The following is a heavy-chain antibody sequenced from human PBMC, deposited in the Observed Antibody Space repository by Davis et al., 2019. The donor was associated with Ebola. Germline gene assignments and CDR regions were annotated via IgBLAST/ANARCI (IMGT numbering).Heavy chain of an antibody. V-gene: IGHV5-10-1*01. Sequence: GESLKISCKGSGYSFTSYWISWVRQMPGKGLEWMGRIDPSDSYTNYSPSFQGHVTISADKSIGTAYLQWSSLKASDTAMYYCASCPYYYYGMDVWGQGTTVTVSS. CDR2: IDPSDSYT. CDR3: ASCPYYYYGMDV. J-gene: IGHJ6*02. CDR1: GYSFTSYW.